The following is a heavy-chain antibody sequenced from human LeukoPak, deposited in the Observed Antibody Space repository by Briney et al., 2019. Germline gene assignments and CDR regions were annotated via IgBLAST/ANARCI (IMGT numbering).Heavy chain of an antibody. J-gene: IGHJ5*02. D-gene: IGHD5-12*01. CDR3: ARSEDIVATIVGKNWLDP. V-gene: IGHV1-2*02. CDR2: INPNSGGT. CDR1: GYTFTGYY. Sequence: ASVKVSCKASGYTFTGYYMHWVRQAPGQGLGWMGWINPNSGGTNYAQKFQGRVTMTRDTSISTAYMELSRLRSDDTAVYYCARSEDIVATIVGKNWLDPWGQGTLVTVSS.